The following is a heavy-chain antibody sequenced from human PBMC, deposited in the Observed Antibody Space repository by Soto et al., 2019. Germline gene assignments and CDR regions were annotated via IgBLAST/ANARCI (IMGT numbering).Heavy chain of an antibody. D-gene: IGHD6-13*01. V-gene: IGHV4-31*03. CDR2: IYYSGST. CDR1: GATISSGGYS. J-gene: IGHJ4*02. CDR3: ASSGYSSSWPLLFDY. Sequence: PAETLSLPCNVSGATISSGGYSWSWIRQHPGKGLEWIGYIYYSGSTYYNPSLKSRVTISVDTSKNQFSLKLSSVTAADTAVYYCASSGYSSSWPLLFDYWGQGTLVTVSS.